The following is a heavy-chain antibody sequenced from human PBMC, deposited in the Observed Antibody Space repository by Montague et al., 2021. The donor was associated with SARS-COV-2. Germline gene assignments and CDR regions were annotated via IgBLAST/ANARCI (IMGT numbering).Heavy chain of an antibody. D-gene: IGHD2-21*02. J-gene: IGHJ3*02. V-gene: IGHV4-59*08. Sequence: SETLSLTCTVSGGSISTYYWSWIRQPPGKGLEWIGYIYYSGSTNYNPSLKSRVTISVDTSKNQFSLKLSSVTAADTAVYYCARHRPHVVVTAIHDTFDIWGQGTLVTVSS. CDR2: IYYSGST. CDR3: ARHRPHVVVTAIHDTFDI. CDR1: GGSISTYY.